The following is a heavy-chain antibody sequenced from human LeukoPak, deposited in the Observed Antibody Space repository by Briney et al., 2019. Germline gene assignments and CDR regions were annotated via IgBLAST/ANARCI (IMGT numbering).Heavy chain of an antibody. CDR1: GFILCIYA. D-gene: IGHD3-9*01. Sequence: PGSPLTLFCAACGFILCIYAVLWVPPAPGEGLEVVGDISYCGINKYYAHSVKRRFTISRDKSNDTLYLHMNSMRAEDTPVYYCATDSTLLLRYFDWLLDWGMDVWGKGTTVTVSS. V-gene: IGHV3-30*04. J-gene: IGHJ6*04. CDR2: ISYCGINK. CDR3: ATDSTLLLRYFDWLLDWGMDV.